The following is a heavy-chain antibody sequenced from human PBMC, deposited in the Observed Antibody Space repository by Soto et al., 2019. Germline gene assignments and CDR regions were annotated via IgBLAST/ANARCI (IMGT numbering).Heavy chain of an antibody. CDR3: ARDFVELSRDYYYYGMDV. Sequence: GGSLRLSCAASGFTFSSYAMHWVRQAPGKGLEWVAVISYDGSNKYYADSVKGRFTISRDNSKNTLYLQMNSLRAEDTAVYYCARDFVELSRDYYYYGMDVWGQGTTVTVSS. CDR1: GFTFSSYA. J-gene: IGHJ6*02. D-gene: IGHD1-7*01. V-gene: IGHV3-30-3*01. CDR2: ISYDGSNK.